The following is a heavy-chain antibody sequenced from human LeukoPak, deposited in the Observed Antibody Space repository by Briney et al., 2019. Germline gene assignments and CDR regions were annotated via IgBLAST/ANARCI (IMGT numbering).Heavy chain of an antibody. CDR1: GFTFSSYS. D-gene: IGHD4-17*01. CDR2: ISSSSSYI. Sequence: GGSLRLSCAASGFTFSSYSMNWVRQAPGKGLEWVSSISSSSSYIYYADSVKGRFTISRGNAKNSLYLQMNSLRAEDTAVYYCARDQWLAVTTSDYWGQGTLVTVSS. V-gene: IGHV3-21*01. CDR3: ARDQWLAVTTSDY. J-gene: IGHJ4*02.